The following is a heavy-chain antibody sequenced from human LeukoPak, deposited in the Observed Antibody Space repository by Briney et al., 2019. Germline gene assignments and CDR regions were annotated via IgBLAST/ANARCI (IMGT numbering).Heavy chain of an antibody. CDR1: GGPISSGSYY. Sequence: SETLSLTCTVSGGPISSGSYYWSWIRQPAGKGLEWIGRIYTSGSTNYNPSLKSRVTISVDTSKNQFSLKLSSVTAADTAVYYCARGEQRELLDYWGQGTLVTVSS. J-gene: IGHJ4*02. V-gene: IGHV4-61*02. D-gene: IGHD1-26*01. CDR3: ARGEQRELLDY. CDR2: IYTSGST.